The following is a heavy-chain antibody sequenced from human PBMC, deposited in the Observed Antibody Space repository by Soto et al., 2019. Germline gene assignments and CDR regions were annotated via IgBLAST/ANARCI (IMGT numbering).Heavy chain of an antibody. CDR2: ISYDGSNK. D-gene: IGHD6-13*01. J-gene: IGHJ4*02. Sequence: QVQLVESGGGVVQPGRSLRLSCAASGFTFSSYGMHWVRQAPGKGLEWVALISYDGSNKYYPDSVKGGFTISRDNSKNTLYLQMNSLRSEDTAVYYCAAGLYFFDYCGQGTLVTVSS. CDR3: AAGLYFFDY. V-gene: IGHV3-30*03. CDR1: GFTFSSYG.